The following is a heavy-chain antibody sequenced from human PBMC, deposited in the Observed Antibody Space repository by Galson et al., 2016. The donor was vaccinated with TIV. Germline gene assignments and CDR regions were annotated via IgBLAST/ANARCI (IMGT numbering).Heavy chain of an antibody. J-gene: IGHJ6*03. D-gene: IGHD1-1*01. CDR2: IIAIFGTT. CDR3: ARGRTYLNSYMDV. CDR1: GGIFNSYG. Sequence: SVKVSCKASGGIFNSYGISWVRQAPGQGLEWMGGIIAIFGTTNYAQKFQGRVTITTDEPTSTVYMELSSLRSDDTAVYYCARGRTYLNSYMDVWGKGTTVTVSS. V-gene: IGHV1-69*05.